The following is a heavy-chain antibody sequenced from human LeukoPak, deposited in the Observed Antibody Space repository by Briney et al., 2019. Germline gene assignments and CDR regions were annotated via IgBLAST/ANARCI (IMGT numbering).Heavy chain of an antibody. J-gene: IGHJ4*02. CDR3: AKGLRGYSGYEPFDY. CDR1: GFTFSTYS. Sequence: GGSLRLSCAASGFTFSTYSMNWVRQAPGKGLEWVAFIRYDGSNKYYADSVKGRFTISRDNSKNTLYLQMNSLRAEDTAVYYCAKGLRGYSGYEPFDYWGQGTLVTVSS. V-gene: IGHV3-30*02. D-gene: IGHD5-12*01. CDR2: IRYDGSNK.